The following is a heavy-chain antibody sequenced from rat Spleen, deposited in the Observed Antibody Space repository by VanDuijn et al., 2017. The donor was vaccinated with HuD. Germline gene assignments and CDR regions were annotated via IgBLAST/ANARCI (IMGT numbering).Heavy chain of an antibody. CDR2: ISSDGSRT. J-gene: IGHJ2*01. D-gene: IGHD1-11*01. CDR3: STRDGGYPH. V-gene: IGHV5S10*01. Sequence: EVQLVESGGDLFQPGRSLKLSCAASGFTYNYYVMAWVRQAPTRGLEWVASISSDGSRTYYRDSVKGRFTISRDNAKSTLSLQTDSLRSEDTATYYCSTRDGGYPHWGQGVMVTVSS. CDR1: GFTYNYYV.